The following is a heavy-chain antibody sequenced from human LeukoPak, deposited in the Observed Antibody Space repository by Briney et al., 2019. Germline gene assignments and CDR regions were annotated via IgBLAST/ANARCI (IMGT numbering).Heavy chain of an antibody. V-gene: IGHV1-2*02. CDR1: GYTFTGYY. CDR2: INPNSGGT. CDR3: ARAGTRFLEWFPRSYFDY. D-gene: IGHD3-3*01. Sequence: EASVKVSCKASGYTFTGYYMHWVRQAPGQGLEWMGWINPNSGGTNYAQKFQGRVTMTRDTSISTAYMELSRLRPDDTAVYYCARAGTRFLEWFPRSYFDYWGQGTLVTVSS. J-gene: IGHJ4*02.